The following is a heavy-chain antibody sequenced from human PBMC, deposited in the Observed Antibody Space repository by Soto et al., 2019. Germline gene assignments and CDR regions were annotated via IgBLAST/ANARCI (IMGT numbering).Heavy chain of an antibody. D-gene: IGHD3-3*01. CDR1: GGSISSSSYY. CDR3: RAYDFWSGFLDV. J-gene: IGHJ6*02. Sequence: SETLSLTCTVSGGSISSSSYYWGWIRQPPGKGLEWIGSIYYSGSTYYNPSLKSRVTMSVDTSKNQFSLKLSSVTAADTAVYYCRAYDFWSGFLDVWGQGTTVTVPS. V-gene: IGHV4-39*01. CDR2: IYYSGST.